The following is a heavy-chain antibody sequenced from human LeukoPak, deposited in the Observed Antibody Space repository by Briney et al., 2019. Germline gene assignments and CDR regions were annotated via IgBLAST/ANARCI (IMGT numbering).Heavy chain of an antibody. CDR1: GFTFSSYG. CDR3: AKDRGDSSGYGGLDY. CDR2: ISYDGSNK. D-gene: IGHD3-22*01. V-gene: IGHV3-30*18. J-gene: IGHJ4*02. Sequence: GGSLRLSCAASGFTFSSYGMHWVRQAPGKGLEWVAVISYDGSNKYYADSVKGRFTISRDNSKNTLYLQMNSLRAEDTAVYYCAKDRGDSSGYGGLDYWGQGTLVTVSS.